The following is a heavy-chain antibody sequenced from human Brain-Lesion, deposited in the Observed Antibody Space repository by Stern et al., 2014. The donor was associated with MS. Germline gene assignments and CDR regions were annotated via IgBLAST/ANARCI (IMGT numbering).Heavy chain of an antibody. J-gene: IGHJ6*02. D-gene: IGHD2-2*01. CDR3: ARGRVVPGFQYYATDV. CDR1: GGSISSGGYY. Sequence: VQLVESGPGLVKPSQTLSLSCTVSGGSISSGGYYWSWIRQPAGKGLEWIGRIFNSGSTSYNPSLKSRVPISIDKSKNQFPLRLNSMTAADTAVYYCARGRVVPGFQYYATDVWGQGTTVIVSS. V-gene: IGHV4-61*02. CDR2: IFNSGST.